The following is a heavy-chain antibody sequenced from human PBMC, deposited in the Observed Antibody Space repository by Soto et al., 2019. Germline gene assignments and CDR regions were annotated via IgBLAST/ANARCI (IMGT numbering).Heavy chain of an antibody. CDR2: IIPILGIA. CDR3: ARSPDAPFSGWDRPFDY. Sequence: ASVKVSCKASGGTFSSYTISWVRQAPGQGLEWMGRIIPILGIANYAQKFQGRVTITADKSTSTAYMELSSLRSEDTAVYYCARSPDAPFSGWDRPFDYWGQGTLVTVSS. CDR1: GGTFSSYT. D-gene: IGHD6-19*01. J-gene: IGHJ4*02. V-gene: IGHV1-69*02.